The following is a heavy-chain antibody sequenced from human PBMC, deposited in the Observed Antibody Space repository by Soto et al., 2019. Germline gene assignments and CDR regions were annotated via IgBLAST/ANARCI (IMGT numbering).Heavy chain of an antibody. D-gene: IGHD6-13*01. V-gene: IGHV4-31*03. CDR1: GGSISSGGYY. CDR3: ARDSRQLAQGWFDP. J-gene: IGHJ5*02. CDR2: IYYSGST. Sequence: SETLSLTCTVSGGSISSGGYYWSWIRQHPGKGLEWIGYIYYSGSTYYNPSLKSRVTISVDTSKNQFSLKLSSVTAADTAVYYCARDSRQLAQGWFDPWGQGTLVTVSS.